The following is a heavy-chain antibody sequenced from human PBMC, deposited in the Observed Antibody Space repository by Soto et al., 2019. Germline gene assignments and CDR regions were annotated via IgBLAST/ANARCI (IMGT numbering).Heavy chain of an antibody. CDR3: AKDSWYFDL. V-gene: IGHV3-74*01. CDR2: IDASGHST. J-gene: IGHJ4*02. CDR1: GFVFTNFW. D-gene: IGHD6-13*01. Sequence: GGSLRLSCEASGFVFTNFWMHWVRHVPGKGLVWVARIDASGHSTNYAESVKGRSTISRDNAKNTVSLQMNSLRVEDTGVYYCAKDSWYFDLWSQGSQVTVSS.